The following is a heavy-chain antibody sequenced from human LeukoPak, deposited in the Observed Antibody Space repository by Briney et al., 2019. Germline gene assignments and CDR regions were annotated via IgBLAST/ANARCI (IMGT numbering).Heavy chain of an antibody. CDR3: ARSPGGVATITWLDY. J-gene: IGHJ4*02. Sequence: GASVKVSCKASGYTFTSYGISWVRQAPGQGLEWMGWISAYNGNTNYAQKLQGRITMTTDTSTSTAYMELRSLRSDDTAVYYCARSPGGVATITWLDYWGQGTLVTVSS. D-gene: IGHD5-12*01. CDR1: GYTFTSYG. CDR2: ISAYNGNT. V-gene: IGHV1-18*01.